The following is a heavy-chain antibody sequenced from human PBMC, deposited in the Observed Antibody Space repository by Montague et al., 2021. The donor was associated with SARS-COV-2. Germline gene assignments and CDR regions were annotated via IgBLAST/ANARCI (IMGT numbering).Heavy chain of an antibody. CDR1: GGSISSYY. CDR3: ARGGGNSADYYNCSMDV. Sequence: SETRSLTCTVSGGSISSYYWTWIRQPPGKGLESIGYIYHNGSTTYNPSLKSRVTISVDTSKNQFSLQLSSVSVADTAVYYCARGGGNSADYYNCSMDVWGQGTTVTVSS. CDR2: IYHNGST. J-gene: IGHJ6*02. D-gene: IGHD4-23*01. V-gene: IGHV4-59*01.